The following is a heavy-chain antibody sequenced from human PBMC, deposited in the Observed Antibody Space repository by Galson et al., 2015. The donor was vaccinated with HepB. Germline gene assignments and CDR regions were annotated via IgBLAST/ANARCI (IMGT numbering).Heavy chain of an antibody. D-gene: IGHD5-18*01. CDR1: GFTVSSNY. J-gene: IGHJ6*03. CDR3: ARVVDTAMANYYYYYMDV. CDR2: IYSGGST. V-gene: IGHV3-53*01. Sequence: SLRLSCAASGFTVSSNYMSWVRQAPGKGLEWVSVIYSGGSTYYADSVKGRFTISRDNSKNTLYLQMNSLRAEDTAVYYCARVVDTAMANYYYYYMDVWGKGTTVTVSS.